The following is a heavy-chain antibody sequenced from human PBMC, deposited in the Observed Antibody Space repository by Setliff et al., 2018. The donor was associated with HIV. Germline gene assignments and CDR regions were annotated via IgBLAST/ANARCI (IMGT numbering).Heavy chain of an antibody. CDR1: GYRFTDYY. Sequence: ASVKVSCKASGYRFTDYYMHWVRQAPGQGLEWMGWINLNSGHTNYAEKFQGRVTMTRNMSIRTAYMDLSGLRSDDTAVYYCARGGGYCTNGLCYNRYFDTWGQGTQVTVSS. V-gene: IGHV1-2*02. CDR2: INLNSGHT. CDR3: ARGGGYCTNGLCYNRYFDT. J-gene: IGHJ5*02. D-gene: IGHD2-8*01.